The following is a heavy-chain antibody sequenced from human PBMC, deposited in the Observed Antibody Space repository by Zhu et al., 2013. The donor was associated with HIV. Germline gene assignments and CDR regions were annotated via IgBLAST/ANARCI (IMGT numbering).Heavy chain of an antibody. Sequence: QVQLVQSGAEVKKPGSSVKVSCKASGGTFSSYAISWVRQAPGQGLEWMGGIIPIFGTANYAQKFQGRVTITADESTSTAYMELSSLRSEDTAVYYCASLVVVRQTLYYYYGMDVWGQGTTVTVSS. CDR2: IIPIFGTA. CDR3: ASLVVVRQTLYYYYGMDV. CDR1: GGTFSSYA. D-gene: IGHD2-21*01. V-gene: IGHV1-69*12. J-gene: IGHJ6*02.